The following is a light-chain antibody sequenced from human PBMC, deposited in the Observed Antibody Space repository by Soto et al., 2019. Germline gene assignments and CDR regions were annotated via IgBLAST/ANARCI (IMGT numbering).Light chain of an antibody. CDR3: QQYENWPPYT. Sequence: EIVLTQSPATLSVSPGERATLSCRASQRISSNLAWYQQKPGQAPRLLIYGASFRATGIPARFSGSGSGTEFTLTISSLQSEDFAVYYCQQYENWPPYTFGQGTKLEIK. V-gene: IGKV3-15*01. CDR2: GAS. J-gene: IGKJ2*01. CDR1: QRISSN.